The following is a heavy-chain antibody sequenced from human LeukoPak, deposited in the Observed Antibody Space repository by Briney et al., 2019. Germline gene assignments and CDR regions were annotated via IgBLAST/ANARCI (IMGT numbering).Heavy chain of an antibody. Sequence: GGSLRLSCTASGFTFSNYFMHWVRQVPGEGPVWVSRITGDGSSTSYADSVKGRFTISRDNAKNTLYLQMNSLRAEDTALYYCVRLYAYWGQGTLSPSPQ. CDR2: ITGDGSST. CDR3: VRLYAY. D-gene: IGHD2/OR15-2a*01. V-gene: IGHV3-74*01. CDR1: GFTFSNYF. J-gene: IGHJ4*02.